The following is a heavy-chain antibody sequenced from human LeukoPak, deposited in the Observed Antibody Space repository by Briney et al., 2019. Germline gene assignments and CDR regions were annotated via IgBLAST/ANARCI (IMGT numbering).Heavy chain of an antibody. CDR2: IYYSGST. CDR1: GGSISSYY. Sequence: SETLSLTCTVSGGSISSYYWSWIRQPPGKGLEWSGYIYYSGSTNYNPSLKSRVTISVDTSKNKFSLKLSSVTAADTAVYYCARARYCSSTSCYAFDYWGQGTLVTVSS. J-gene: IGHJ4*02. CDR3: ARARYCSSTSCYAFDY. D-gene: IGHD2-2*01. V-gene: IGHV4-59*01.